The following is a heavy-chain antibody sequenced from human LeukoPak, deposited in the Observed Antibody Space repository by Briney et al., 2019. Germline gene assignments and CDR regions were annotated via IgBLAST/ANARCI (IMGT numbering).Heavy chain of an antibody. Sequence: GASVKVSCKASGYTFTSYDINWVRQATGQGLEWMGWMNPNSGNTGYAQKFQGRVTMTRNTSISTAYMELSSLRSDDTAVYYCARVYSGSYRGQKYFDYWGQGTLVTVSS. J-gene: IGHJ4*02. CDR2: MNPNSGNT. CDR1: GYTFTSYD. V-gene: IGHV1-8*01. D-gene: IGHD1-26*01. CDR3: ARVYSGSYRGQKYFDY.